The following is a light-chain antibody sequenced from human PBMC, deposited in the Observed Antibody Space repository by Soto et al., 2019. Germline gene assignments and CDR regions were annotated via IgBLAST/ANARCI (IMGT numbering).Light chain of an antibody. V-gene: IGKV1-12*01. CDR1: QGISSW. CDR2: AAS. Sequence: DLHMTPSPSSVSASVGDRVTITCRASQGISSWLAWYQQKPGKAPKLLVYAASSLQSGVPSRFSGSGSGTDFTLTIGSLQPEDFATYYCQQGYSFPVTFGGGTKVDIK. J-gene: IGKJ4*01. CDR3: QQGYSFPVT.